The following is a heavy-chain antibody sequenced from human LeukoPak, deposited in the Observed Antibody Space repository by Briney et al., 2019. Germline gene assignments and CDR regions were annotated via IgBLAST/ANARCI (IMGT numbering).Heavy chain of an antibody. CDR3: AGEPVAGPY. CDR1: GFTFSSYA. Sequence: PGGSLRLPCAASGFTFSSYAMSWVRQAPGKGLEWVSAISGSGGSTYYADSVKGRFTISRHNSKNRLYLQMNSLRAEDTAVYYCAGEPVAGPYWGQGTLVTVSS. D-gene: IGHD6-19*01. V-gene: IGHV3-23*01. J-gene: IGHJ4*02. CDR2: ISGSGGST.